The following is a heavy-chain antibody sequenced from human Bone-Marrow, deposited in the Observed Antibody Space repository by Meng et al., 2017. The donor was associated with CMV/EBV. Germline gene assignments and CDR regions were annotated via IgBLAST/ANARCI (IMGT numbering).Heavy chain of an antibody. Sequence: GSLRLSCTVPGGSISSYYWSWIRQPPGKGLEWIGYIYYSGSTNYNPSLKSRVTISVDTSKNQFSLKLSSVTAADTAVYYCATRIAAAGSVSVDVWGHGTTVTVSS. CDR1: GGSISSYY. CDR2: IYYSGST. CDR3: ATRIAAAGSVSVDV. J-gene: IGHJ6*02. D-gene: IGHD6-13*01. V-gene: IGHV4-59*12.